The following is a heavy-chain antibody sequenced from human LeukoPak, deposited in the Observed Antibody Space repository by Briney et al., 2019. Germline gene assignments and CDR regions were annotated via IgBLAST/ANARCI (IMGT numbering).Heavy chain of an antibody. CDR2: IHPNDGDT. Sequence: ASVKVSCKASGYTFTNYYMHWVRQAPGQGLEWMGLIHPNDGDTRYAQEFQDRVTMTRDTSTSTVYMELSSLRSEDTAVYYCASLSGSYSFDYWGQGTLVTVSS. V-gene: IGHV1-46*01. J-gene: IGHJ4*02. CDR1: GYTFTNYY. CDR3: ASLSGSYSFDY. D-gene: IGHD1-26*01.